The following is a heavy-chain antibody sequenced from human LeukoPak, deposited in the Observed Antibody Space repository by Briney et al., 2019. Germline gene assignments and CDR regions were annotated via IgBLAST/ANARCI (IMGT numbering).Heavy chain of an antibody. CDR3: ARDHDFWSDYWYYFDY. CDR1: GGSISYFY. CDR2: IYYSGST. Sequence: PSETLSLTCTVSGGSISYFYWSWIRQPPGKGLECIGYIYYSGSTYYNPSLKSRVTISVDTSKNQFSLKLSSVTAADTAVYYCARDHDFWSDYWYYFDYWGQGTLVTVSS. D-gene: IGHD3-3*01. V-gene: IGHV4-59*12. J-gene: IGHJ4*02.